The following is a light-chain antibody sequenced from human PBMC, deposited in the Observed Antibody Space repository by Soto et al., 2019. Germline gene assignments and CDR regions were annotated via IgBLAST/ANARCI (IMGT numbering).Light chain of an antibody. J-gene: IGKJ5*01. CDR2: DAS. CDR1: QSVTTY. Sequence: DIVLTQSPATLSLSPGERATLSCWASQSVTTYLAWYQQKPGQTPRLLIYDASNRATGVPARFSGSGSGTDLTLTISRLEPEDSAVYYCQQSRDWPTFGQGTRLEIK. CDR3: QQSRDWPT. V-gene: IGKV3-11*01.